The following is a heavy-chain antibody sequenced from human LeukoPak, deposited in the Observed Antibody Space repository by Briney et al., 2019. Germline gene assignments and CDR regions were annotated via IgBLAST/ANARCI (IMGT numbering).Heavy chain of an antibody. V-gene: IGHV4-39*01. D-gene: IGHD2-2*01. CDR2: IYYSGST. CDR1: GGSISSSSYY. CDR3: ARHSSQDIVVVPASVFDP. J-gene: IGHJ5*02. Sequence: PSETLSLTCTVSGGSISSSSYYWGWIRQPPGKGLEWIGSIYYSGSTYYNPSLKSRVTISVDTSKSQFSLKLSSVTAADTAVYYCARHSSQDIVVVPASVFDPWGQGTLVTVSS.